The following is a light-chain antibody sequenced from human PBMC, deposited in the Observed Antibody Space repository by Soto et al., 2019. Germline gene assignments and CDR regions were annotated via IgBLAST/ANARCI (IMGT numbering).Light chain of an antibody. V-gene: IGKV1-5*03. J-gene: IGKJ2*01. CDR2: KAS. CDR1: QSISSW. Sequence: DIQMTQSPSTLSASVGDRVTITCRASQSISSWLAWYQQKPGKAPKLLIYKASSLQSGVPSRFSGGGSGTEFTLTISSLQPDDFATYYCQQYDTSLYTFGQGTKLEIK. CDR3: QQYDTSLYT.